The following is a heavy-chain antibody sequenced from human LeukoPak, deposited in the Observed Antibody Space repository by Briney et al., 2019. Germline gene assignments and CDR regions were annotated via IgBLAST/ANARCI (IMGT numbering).Heavy chain of an antibody. J-gene: IGHJ4*02. V-gene: IGHV4-39*07. CDR1: GGSISSSSYY. CDR2: IYYSGST. CDR3: ARGPLGAPDY. D-gene: IGHD1-26*01. Sequence: SETLSLTCTVSGGSISSSSYYWGWIRQPPGKGLEWIGSIYYSGSTYYNPSLKSRVTVSVDTSKNQFSLKLSSVTAADTAVYYCARGPLGAPDYWGQGTLVTVSS.